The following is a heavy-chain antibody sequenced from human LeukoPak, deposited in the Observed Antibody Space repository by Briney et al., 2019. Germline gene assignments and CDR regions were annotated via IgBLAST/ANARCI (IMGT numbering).Heavy chain of an antibody. Sequence: GASVKVSCKASGYIFTNYAINWVRQAPGQGLEWMGWINTNTGKPTYAQGFTGRFVFSLDTSVSTAYLQISGLKAQDTAFYYCAREEYYDTSASTNFDYWGQGTLVTVSS. CDR3: AREEYYDTSASTNFDY. CDR1: GYIFTNYA. D-gene: IGHD3-22*01. CDR2: INTNTGKP. J-gene: IGHJ4*02. V-gene: IGHV7-4-1*02.